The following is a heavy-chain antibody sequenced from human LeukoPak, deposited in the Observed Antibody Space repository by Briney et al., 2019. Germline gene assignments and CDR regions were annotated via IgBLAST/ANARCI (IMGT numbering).Heavy chain of an antibody. D-gene: IGHD2-15*01. CDR1: NGSISSSDYS. Sequence: SETLSLTCTVSNGSISSSDYSWGWIRQPPGKGLEWIGSICYRGSTCYNPSLESRVTISVDTSKKQFSLKQSSVTAADTAVYHCVRHMVAAAGHFDYWGQGTLVSVSS. J-gene: IGHJ4*02. CDR2: ICYRGST. CDR3: VRHMVAAAGHFDY. V-gene: IGHV4-39*01.